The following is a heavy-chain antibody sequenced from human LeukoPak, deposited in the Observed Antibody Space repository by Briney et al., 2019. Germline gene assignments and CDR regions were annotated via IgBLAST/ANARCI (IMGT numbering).Heavy chain of an antibody. CDR1: GGSFSGYY. V-gene: IGHV4-34*01. CDR3: ASSGAYLHRPWGN. Sequence: SETLSLTCAVYGGSFSGYYLSWIRQAPGKGLEWVGEINHSGSTNYNPSLDRRVTISVDTSNNQFSLMLSSVTAADTAFYYGASSGAYLHRPWGNWGQGTLVTV. J-gene: IGHJ4*02. CDR2: INHSGST. D-gene: IGHD2-21*01.